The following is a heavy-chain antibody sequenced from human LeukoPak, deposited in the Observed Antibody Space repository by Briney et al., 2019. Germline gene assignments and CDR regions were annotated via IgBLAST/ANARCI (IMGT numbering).Heavy chain of an antibody. J-gene: IGHJ6*03. CDR2: INPNSGGT. D-gene: IGHD5-18*01. V-gene: IGHV1-2*02. CDR3: ARDPTYSYGYIYYYYMDV. CDR1: GYTFTGYY. Sequence: ASVKVSCKASGYTFTGYYMHWVRQAPGQGLEWMGWINPNSGGTNYAQKFQGRVTMTRDTSISTAYMELSRLRSDDTAVYYCARDPTYSYGYIYYYYMDVWGKGTTVTVSS.